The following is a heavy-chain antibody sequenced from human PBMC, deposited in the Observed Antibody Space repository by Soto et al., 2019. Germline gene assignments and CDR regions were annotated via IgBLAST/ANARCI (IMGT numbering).Heavy chain of an antibody. CDR2: VSGSGGST. V-gene: IGHV3-23*01. D-gene: IGHD6-13*01. CDR1: GFTFSSYA. Sequence: GGSLRLSCAASGFTFSSYAMSWVRQAPGKGLKWVSAVSGSGGSTYYADSVKCRFTISRDNSKNTLYLQMNSLRAEDMAVYYCAKAPPKGRTSAGIKWGQGTLLTVSS. CDR3: AKAPPKGRTSAGIK. J-gene: IGHJ4*02.